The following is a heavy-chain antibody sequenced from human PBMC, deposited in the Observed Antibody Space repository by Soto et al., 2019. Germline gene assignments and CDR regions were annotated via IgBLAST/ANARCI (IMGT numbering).Heavy chain of an antibody. J-gene: IGHJ6*02. V-gene: IGHV3-23*01. CDR2: LSGSGGST. Sequence: EVQLLESGGGLVQPGGSLRLSCAASGFTFSSYAMNWVRQAPGTGLEWVSTLSGSGGSTYYADSVKGRFTISRDNSKNTLYLQMTSLRAEDTAVYSCTKNIGASGTNYYGMDVWGQGTTVTVSS. D-gene: IGHD6-13*01. CDR3: TKNIGASGTNYYGMDV. CDR1: GFTFSSYA.